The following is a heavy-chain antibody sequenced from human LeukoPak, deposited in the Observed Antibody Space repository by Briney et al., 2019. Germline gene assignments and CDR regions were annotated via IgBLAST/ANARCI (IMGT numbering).Heavy chain of an antibody. CDR1: GFTFSSHA. V-gene: IGHV3-30*04. J-gene: IGHJ6*02. Sequence: GKSLRLSCAASGFTFSSHAMHWVRQAPGKGLEWVAAISRDGSNKYYADSVTGRFTISRNNAKNSLYLQMSNLRAEDTAVYFCARGGGLDVWGQGATVTVSS. CDR2: ISRDGSNK. CDR3: ARGGGLDV. D-gene: IGHD3-16*01.